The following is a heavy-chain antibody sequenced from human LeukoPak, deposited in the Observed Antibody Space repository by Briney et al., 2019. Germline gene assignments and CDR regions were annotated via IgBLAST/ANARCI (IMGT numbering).Heavy chain of an antibody. J-gene: IGHJ3*02. CDR1: GGPFSSYA. CDR3: ATSRRRSGYSQIGAFDI. CDR2: IIPIFGTA. Sequence: SVKVSCKASGGPFSSYAISWVRPAPGQGLEWMGGIIPIFGTANYAQKFQGRVTITTDESTSTAYMELSSLRSEDTAVYYCATSRRRSGYSQIGAFDIWGQGTMVTVSS. V-gene: IGHV1-69*05. D-gene: IGHD3-3*01.